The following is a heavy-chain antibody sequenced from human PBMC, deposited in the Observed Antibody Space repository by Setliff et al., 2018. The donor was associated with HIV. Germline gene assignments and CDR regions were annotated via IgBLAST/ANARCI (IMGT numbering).Heavy chain of an antibody. CDR1: GGSISSFSYY. D-gene: IGHD6-19*01. Sequence: TLSLTCTVSGGSISSFSYYWAWIRQSPGKGLEWIGNVYHSGGTDYNPSLRSRVSISVDTSTNQFSLSLASVTAADTAVYYCTRRFEKWLAFDYWGQGTLVTVSA. CDR2: VYHSGGT. J-gene: IGHJ4*02. V-gene: IGHV4-39*01. CDR3: TRRFEKWLAFDY.